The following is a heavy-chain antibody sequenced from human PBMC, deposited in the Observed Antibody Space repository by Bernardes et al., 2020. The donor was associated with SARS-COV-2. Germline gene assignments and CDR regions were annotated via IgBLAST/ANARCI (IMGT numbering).Heavy chain of an antibody. Sequence: GGSLRLSCAASGFTFSSSGMHWVRQAPGKGLEWVAVIWYDGSNKYYADSVKGRFTISRDNSKNTLYLQMNSLRAEDTAVYYCARDSPITIFGQEDYGMDVWGQGTTVTVSS. CDR1: GFTFSSSG. CDR3: ARDSPITIFGQEDYGMDV. J-gene: IGHJ6*02. V-gene: IGHV3-33*08. D-gene: IGHD3-3*01. CDR2: IWYDGSNK.